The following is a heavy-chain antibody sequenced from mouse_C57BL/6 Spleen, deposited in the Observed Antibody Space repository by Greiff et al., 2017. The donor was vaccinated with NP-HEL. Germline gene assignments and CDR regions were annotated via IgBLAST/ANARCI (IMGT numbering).Heavy chain of an antibody. CDR3: ARTENYYGSSYWYFDV. V-gene: IGHV1-64*01. CDR1: GYTFTSYW. D-gene: IGHD1-1*01. CDR2: IHPNSGST. Sequence: QVQLKQPGAELVKPGASVKLSCKASGYTFTSYWMHWVKQRPGQGLEWIGMIHPNSGSTNYNEKFKSKATLTVDKSSSTAYMQLSSLTSEDSAVYYCARTENYYGSSYWYFDVWGTGTTVTVSS. J-gene: IGHJ1*03.